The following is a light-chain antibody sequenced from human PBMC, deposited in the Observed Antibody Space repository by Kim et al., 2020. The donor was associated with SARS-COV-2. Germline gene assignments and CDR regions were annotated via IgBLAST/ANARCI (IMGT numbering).Light chain of an antibody. J-gene: IGLJ3*02. CDR1: NIGTKT. CDR2: YDN. V-gene: IGLV3-21*04. Sequence: SYELTQPPSLSVAPGKTATVTCGGDNIGTKTVHWYQQKPGQAPVMVIHYDNDRPSGIPERFSGSNSGNTANLTIFRVEAGDEADYYCQVWDSSSDHLVFG. CDR3: QVWDSSSDHLV.